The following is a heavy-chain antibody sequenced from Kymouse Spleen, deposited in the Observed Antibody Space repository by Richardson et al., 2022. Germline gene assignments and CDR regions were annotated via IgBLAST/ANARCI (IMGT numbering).Heavy chain of an antibody. J-gene: IGHJ4*02,IGHJ5*02. CDR2: ISYDGSNK. CDR1: GFTFSSYG. V-gene: IGHV3-30*18. Sequence: QVQLVESGGGVVQPGRSLRLSCAASGFTFSSYGMHWVRQAPGKGLEWVAVISYDGSNKYYADSVKGRFTISRDNSKNTLYLQMNSLRAEDTAVYYCAKDLTGTLGQGTLVTVSS. D-gene: IGHD1-7*01.